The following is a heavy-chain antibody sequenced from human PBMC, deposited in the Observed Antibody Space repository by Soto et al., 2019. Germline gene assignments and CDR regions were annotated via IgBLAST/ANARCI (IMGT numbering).Heavy chain of an antibody. Sequence: GSLRLSCAASGFTFSTYWMHWVRQAPGTGLEWVSRIKGDGSSTSYADSVKGRFTISRDNAKNTLYLQMNSLGAEDTAVYWCARGIRNYYGVDFRGQGTTVTVSS. J-gene: IGHJ6*02. CDR2: IKGDGSST. CDR3: ARGIRNYYGVDF. CDR1: GFTFSTYW. V-gene: IGHV3-74*01.